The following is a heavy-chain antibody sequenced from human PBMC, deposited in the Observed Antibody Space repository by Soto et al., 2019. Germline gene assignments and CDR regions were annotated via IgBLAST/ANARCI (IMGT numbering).Heavy chain of an antibody. Sequence: SETLSLTCTVSGGSISSYYWSWIRQPPGKGLEWIGYIYYSGSTNYNPSLKSRVTISVDTSKNQFSLKLSSVTAADTAVYYCARSILYCSGGSCYYFDYWGQGTLVTSP. V-gene: IGHV4-59*01. CDR3: ARSILYCSGGSCYYFDY. J-gene: IGHJ4*02. CDR1: GGSISSYY. D-gene: IGHD2-15*01. CDR2: IYYSGST.